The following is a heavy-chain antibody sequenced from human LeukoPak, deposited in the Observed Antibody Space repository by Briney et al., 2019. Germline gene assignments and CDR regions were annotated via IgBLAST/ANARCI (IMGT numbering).Heavy chain of an antibody. CDR1: GFTFSNYW. D-gene: IGHD2-8*02. J-gene: IGHJ6*02. Sequence: GGSLRLSCAASGFTFSNYWMSWVRQAPGKGLEWVSGISGSGDSTYYADSVKGRFTISRDNSKNTMYLQMNSLRVEDTAVYYCAKYGAYWFPDVWGQGTTVTVSS. CDR3: AKYGAYWFPDV. CDR2: ISGSGDST. V-gene: IGHV3-23*01.